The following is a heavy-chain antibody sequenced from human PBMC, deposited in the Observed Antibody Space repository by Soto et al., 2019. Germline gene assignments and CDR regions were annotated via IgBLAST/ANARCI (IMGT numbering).Heavy chain of an antibody. Sequence: SETLSLTCTVSGGSISSGGYYWSWIRQHPGKGLEWIGYIYYSGSTYYNPSLKSRVTISVDTPKNQLSLKLSSVTAADTAVYYCARGVLEWLLRDSYYYYMDVWGKGTTVTVSS. D-gene: IGHD3-3*01. CDR1: GGSISSGGYY. V-gene: IGHV4-31*03. CDR3: ARGVLEWLLRDSYYYYMDV. J-gene: IGHJ6*03. CDR2: IYYSGST.